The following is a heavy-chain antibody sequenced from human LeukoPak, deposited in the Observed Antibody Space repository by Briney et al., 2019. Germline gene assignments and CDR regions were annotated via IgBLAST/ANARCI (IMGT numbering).Heavy chain of an antibody. J-gene: IGHJ1*01. D-gene: IGHD2-15*01. CDR2: IIPILGIA. CDR1: GGTFSSYT. CDR3: AVAATPVLNPSAEYFQH. V-gene: IGHV1-69*02. Sequence: GASVKVSCKASGGTFSSYTISWVRQAPGQGLEWMGRIIPILGIANYAQKFQGRVTITADKSTSTAYMELSSLRSEDTAMYYCAVAATPVLNPSAEYFQHWGQGTLVTASS.